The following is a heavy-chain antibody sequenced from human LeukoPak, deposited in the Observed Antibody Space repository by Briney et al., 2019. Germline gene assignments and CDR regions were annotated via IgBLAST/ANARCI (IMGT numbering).Heavy chain of an antibody. Sequence: GASVKVSCKASGYTFTGYYMHWVRQAPGQGLEWMGWINPNSGGTNYAQKFQGRVTMTRDTSISTAYMELSRLRSDDTAVYYCARVAPTMVRGAPYCYWGQGTLVTVSS. CDR1: GYTFTGYY. D-gene: IGHD3-10*01. CDR3: ARVAPTMVRGAPYCY. J-gene: IGHJ4*02. CDR2: INPNSGGT. V-gene: IGHV1-2*02.